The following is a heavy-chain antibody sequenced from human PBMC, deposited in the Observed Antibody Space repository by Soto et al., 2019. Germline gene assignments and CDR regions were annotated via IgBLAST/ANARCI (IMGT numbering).Heavy chain of an antibody. V-gene: IGHV5-10-1*01. CDR2: IDPSDSYT. CDR3: ARTNYYYYGMDV. CDR1: GYSFTSYW. J-gene: IGHJ6*04. Sequence: EVQLVQSGAEVKKPGESLRISCKGSGYSFTSYWISWVRQMPGKDLEWMGRIDPSDSYTNYSPSFQGHVTISADKSIRPAYLQWSSMKASDTAMYYCARTNYYYYGMDVGGKGTTVTVSS.